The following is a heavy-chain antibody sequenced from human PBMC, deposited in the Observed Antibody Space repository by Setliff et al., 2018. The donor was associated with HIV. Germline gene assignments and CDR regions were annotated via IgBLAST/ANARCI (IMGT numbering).Heavy chain of an antibody. Sequence: PGGSLRLSCAASGFTFSSYSMNWVRQAPGKGLEWVSYISSSSSTIYYADSVKGRFTISRDNAKNSLYLQMNSLRAEDTAVYYCAREGSGWSLYYYYGMDVWGQGTTVTVSS. D-gene: IGHD6-19*01. CDR3: AREGSGWSLYYYYGMDV. J-gene: IGHJ6*02. CDR1: GFTFSSYS. V-gene: IGHV3-48*01. CDR2: ISSSSSTI.